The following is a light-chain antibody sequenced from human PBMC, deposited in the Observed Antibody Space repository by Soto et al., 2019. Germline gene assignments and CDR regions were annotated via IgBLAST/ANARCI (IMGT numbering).Light chain of an antibody. V-gene: IGLV2-23*01. Sequence: QSVLTQPASVSGSPGQSITISCTGTSSDVGSYNLVSWYQQHPGKAPKLIIYEGDKRPSGVPNRVSGSKSGNTASLTISGLQAEDEADYYCCSYAGSSVLIFRGGTKLTV. CDR1: SSDVGSYNL. CDR3: CSYAGSSVLI. J-gene: IGLJ2*01. CDR2: EGD.